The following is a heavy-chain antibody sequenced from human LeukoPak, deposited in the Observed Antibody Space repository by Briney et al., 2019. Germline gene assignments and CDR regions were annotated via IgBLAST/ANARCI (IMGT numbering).Heavy chain of an antibody. CDR3: ARAPDSGSYSGAGAFDI. CDR1: GGTFSSYA. J-gene: IGHJ3*02. CDR2: IIPIFGTA. D-gene: IGHD1-26*01. Sequence: SVKVSCQASGGTFSSYAISWVRQAPGQGLEWMGGIIPIFGTANYAQKFQGRVTITTDESTSTAYMELSSLRSEDTAVYYCARAPDSGSYSGAGAFDIWGQGTMVTVSS. V-gene: IGHV1-69*05.